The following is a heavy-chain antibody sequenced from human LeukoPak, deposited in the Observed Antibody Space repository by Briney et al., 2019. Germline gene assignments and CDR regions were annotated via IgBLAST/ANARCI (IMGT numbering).Heavy chain of an antibody. CDR3: ARAALHCSSTSCYYYFDY. J-gene: IGHJ4*02. Sequence: PSETLSLTCTVSGGSISSYYWSWIRQPPGKGLEWIGYIYYSGSTNYNPSLRSRVTISVDTSKNQFSLKLTSVTAADTAVYYCARAALHCSSTSCYYYFDYWGQGTLVTVSS. CDR2: IYYSGST. D-gene: IGHD2-2*01. V-gene: IGHV4-59*01. CDR1: GGSISSYY.